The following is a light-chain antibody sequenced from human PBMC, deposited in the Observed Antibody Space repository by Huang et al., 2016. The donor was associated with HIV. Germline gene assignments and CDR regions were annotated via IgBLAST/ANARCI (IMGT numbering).Light chain of an antibody. V-gene: IGKV3-15*01. CDR1: QSVSFD. CDR2: GSS. J-gene: IGKJ1*01. Sequence: EIVMTQSPATLSVSPGERAPLSCRATQSVSFDLAWYQQRWGQAPRLLIYGSSTRATGIPARFSGSGSGTEFTRTISSLQSEDFAVYYCQQYNNWPWTFGQGTKVEIE. CDR3: QQYNNWPWT.